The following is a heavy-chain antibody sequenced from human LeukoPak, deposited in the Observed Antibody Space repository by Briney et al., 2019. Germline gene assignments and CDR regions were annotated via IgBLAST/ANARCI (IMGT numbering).Heavy chain of an antibody. CDR2: ISSNGGST. D-gene: IGHD4-23*01. CDR3: ARGSLPLTTVVTFFDY. V-gene: IGHV3-64*01. Sequence: GGSLRLSCAASGFTFSSYAMHWVRQPPGKGLEYVSAISSNGGSTYYANSVKGRFTISRDNSKNTLYLQMGSLRAEDMAVYYCARGSLPLTTVVTFFDYWGQGTLVTVSS. J-gene: IGHJ4*02. CDR1: GFTFSSYA.